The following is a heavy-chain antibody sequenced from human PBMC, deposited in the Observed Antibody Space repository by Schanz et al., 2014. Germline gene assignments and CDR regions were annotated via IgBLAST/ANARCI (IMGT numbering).Heavy chain of an antibody. J-gene: IGHJ4*02. CDR1: GYTFTSYD. CDR2: MNPDSGNT. V-gene: IGHV1-8*01. Sequence: VQLVQSGAEVKRPGASVRVSCKASGYTFTSYDFNWVRQAPGQGLEWMGWMNPDSGNTGYAQKFQGRVTMTRNTSMSTAYIELHILTSEDTAVYYCARGRTFDYSGQGTLVTVSS. CDR3: ARGRTFDY.